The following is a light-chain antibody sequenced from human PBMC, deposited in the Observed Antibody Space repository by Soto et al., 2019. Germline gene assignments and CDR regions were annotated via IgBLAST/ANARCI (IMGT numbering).Light chain of an antibody. CDR1: TGAVTSGHY. V-gene: IGLV7-46*01. CDR3: LLSYSGARLVV. CDR2: DTS. J-gene: IGLJ2*01. Sequence: QAVVTQEPSLTVSPGGTVTLTCGSSTGAVTSGHYPYWFQQKPGQAPRTLIYDTSNKHSWTPARFSGSLLGGXXXXTLSGAQXXDEAEXYCLLSYSGARLVVFXXX.